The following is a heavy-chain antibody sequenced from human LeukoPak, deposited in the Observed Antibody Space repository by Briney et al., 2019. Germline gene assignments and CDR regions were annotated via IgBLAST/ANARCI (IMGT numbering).Heavy chain of an antibody. Sequence: PGGSLRPSCAASGFTFSSYGMSWVRQAPGKGLVWVSGITGSGGSTYHADSVKGRFTISRDSSMNTVYLQMNSLRAEDTAVYYCAKDLGYSSSWLDYWGQGTLVTVSS. V-gene: IGHV3-23*01. J-gene: IGHJ4*02. CDR2: ITGSGGST. CDR3: AKDLGYSSSWLDY. D-gene: IGHD6-13*01. CDR1: GFTFSSYG.